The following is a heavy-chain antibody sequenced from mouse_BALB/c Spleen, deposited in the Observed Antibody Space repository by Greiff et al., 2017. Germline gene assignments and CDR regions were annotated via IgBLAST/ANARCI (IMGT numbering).Heavy chain of an antibody. CDR2: ISYSGST. CDR3: ARWSDARYYFDY. Sequence: DVQLVESGPGLVKPSQSLSLTCTVTGYSITSDYAWNWIRQFPGNKLEWMGYISYSGSTSYNPSLKSRISITRDTSKNQFFLQLNSVTTEDTATYYCARWSDARYYFDYWGQGTTLTVSS. V-gene: IGHV3-2*02. CDR1: GYSITSDYA. D-gene: IGHD2-3*01. J-gene: IGHJ2*01.